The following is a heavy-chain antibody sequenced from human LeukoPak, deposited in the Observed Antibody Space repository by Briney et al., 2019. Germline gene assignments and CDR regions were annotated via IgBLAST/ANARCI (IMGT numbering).Heavy chain of an antibody. J-gene: IGHJ4*02. CDR3: ARRAYSSGAH. Sequence: RSETLSLTCAVSGASVISSSYYWGWVRQPPGKGLEWIGSIYYSGSTNYNPTLKSRVTISADTSKNQFSLKLSSVTAADTAVYYCARRAYSSGAHWGQGTLVTVSS. V-gene: IGHV4-39*01. CDR1: GASVISSSYY. CDR2: IYYSGST. D-gene: IGHD6-19*01.